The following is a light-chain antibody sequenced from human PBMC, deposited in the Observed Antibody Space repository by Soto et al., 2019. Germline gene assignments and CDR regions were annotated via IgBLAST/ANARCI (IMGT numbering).Light chain of an antibody. V-gene: IGKV3-20*01. CDR3: QQYGNSPST. CDR2: AAS. Sequence: IVLTQYPLPLSLPPGEPATLSCRASQRVSSSHLAWYQHKPGQAPRLLIYAASSRATGSPDRFSGGVSGTDFTLTIIRLEPADFAVYYCQQYGNSPSTFGQGARLEIK. CDR1: QRVSSSH. J-gene: IGKJ5*01.